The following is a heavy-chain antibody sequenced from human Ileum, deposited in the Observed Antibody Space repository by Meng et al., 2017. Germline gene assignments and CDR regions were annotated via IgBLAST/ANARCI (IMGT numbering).Heavy chain of an antibody. CDR3: ARIKGSRSHWAY. Sequence: GGSLRLSCAASGFTFSNYWVSWLRQTPEKRLEWVANIIQDGTAKYYEDSVKGRFTVSRDNGKNSLFLQMNSLGAEDTAVYYCARIKGSRSHWAYWGHGKQVNGAS. CDR2: IIQDGTAK. V-gene: IGHV3-7*01. D-gene: IGHD3-10*01. CDR1: GFTFSNYW. J-gene: IGHJ4*01.